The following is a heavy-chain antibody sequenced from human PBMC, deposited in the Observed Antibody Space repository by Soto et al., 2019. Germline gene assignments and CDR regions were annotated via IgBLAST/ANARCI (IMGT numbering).Heavy chain of an antibody. CDR2: INPSGGST. CDR3: ARGEDTAMVIGGYYFDY. CDR1: GSTYPSYY. J-gene: IGHJ4*02. Sequence: ASVPVYCTASGSTYPSYYMHWVRQANGQGLEWMGIINPSGGSTSYAQKFQGRVTMTRDTSTSTVYMELSSLRSEDTAVYYCARGEDTAMVIGGYYFDYWGQGTLVTLSS. V-gene: IGHV1-46*03. D-gene: IGHD5-18*01.